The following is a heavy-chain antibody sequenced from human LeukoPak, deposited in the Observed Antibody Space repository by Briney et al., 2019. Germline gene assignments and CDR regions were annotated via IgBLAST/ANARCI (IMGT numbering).Heavy chain of an antibody. CDR3: ARDLFGSWYVDY. D-gene: IGHD6-13*01. CDR1: GFTFSSYA. CDR2: IWFDGSNK. V-gene: IGHV3-33*01. J-gene: IGHJ4*02. Sequence: GGSLRLSCAASGFTFSSYAMHWVRQAPGKGLEWVAAIWFDGSNKNYADSVKGRFTISRDNSKNTLYLQMNSLRAEDTAMYYCARDLFGSWYVDYWGQGTLVTVSS.